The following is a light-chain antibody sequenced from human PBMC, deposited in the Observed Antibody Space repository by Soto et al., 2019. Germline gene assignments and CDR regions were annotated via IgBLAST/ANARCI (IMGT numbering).Light chain of an antibody. CDR1: SSDVGTYNR. Sequence: QSALTQPPSVSGSLGQPITISCTGTSSDVGTYNRVSWYQKSPGTAPRLMIYEVDNRPSGVPDRFSGSKSGNTASLTISGLQAEDEADYYCVSYVSGITYVFGTGTKLTVL. J-gene: IGLJ1*01. V-gene: IGLV2-18*02. CDR3: VSYVSGITYV. CDR2: EVD.